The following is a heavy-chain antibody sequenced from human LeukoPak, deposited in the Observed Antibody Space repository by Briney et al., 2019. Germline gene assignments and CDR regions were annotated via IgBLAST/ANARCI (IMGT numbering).Heavy chain of an antibody. CDR2: IYCSGST. J-gene: IGHJ3*02. Sequence: PSETLSLTCTVSGGSISSYYWSWIRQPPGKGLEWIGYIYCSGSTNYNPSLKSRVTISVDTSKNQFSLKLSSVTAADTAVYYCAREAGGQQLVYAFDIWGQGTMVTVSS. CDR3: AREAGGQQLVYAFDI. D-gene: IGHD6-13*01. V-gene: IGHV4-59*01. CDR1: GGSISSYY.